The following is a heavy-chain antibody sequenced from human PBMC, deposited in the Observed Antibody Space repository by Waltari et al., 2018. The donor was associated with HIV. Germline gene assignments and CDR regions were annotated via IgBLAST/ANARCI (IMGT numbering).Heavy chain of an antibody. J-gene: IGHJ4*02. CDR1: GFIFSSYA. V-gene: IGHV3-23*01. CDR3: AKGDCNSPSCPFDF. D-gene: IGHD2-2*01. CDR2: ISGSGNST. Sequence: EVQLLESGGGLIEPGGSLSLSWVGSGFIFSSYAMSWVRQAPGKGLEWVSGISGSGNSTYYAGSVKGRFIISRDNSKNTVFLQMNSLRAEDTAVYYCAKGDCNSPSCPFDFWGQVTLVTVSS.